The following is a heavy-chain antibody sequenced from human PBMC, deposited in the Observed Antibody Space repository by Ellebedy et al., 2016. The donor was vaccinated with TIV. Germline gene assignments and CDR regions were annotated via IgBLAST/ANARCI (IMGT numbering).Heavy chain of an antibody. D-gene: IGHD3-16*01. J-gene: IGHJ5*02. CDR3: ARGYQGGTFDP. CDR2: INPNSGGT. CDR1: RYNFDDYY. Sequence: ASVKVSXKASRYNFDDYYLHWVRQTPGQGLEWMGWINPNSGGTNYAQKFQGRVTMTRDTSISTAYMELSSLRSDDTALYYCARGYQGGTFDPWGQGTLVSVSS. V-gene: IGHV1-2*02.